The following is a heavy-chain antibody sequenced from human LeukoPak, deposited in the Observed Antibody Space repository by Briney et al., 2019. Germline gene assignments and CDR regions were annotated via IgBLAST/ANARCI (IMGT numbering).Heavy chain of an antibody. Sequence: SETLSLTCTVSGGSISSYYWSWIRQPAGKGLEWIGRIYTSGSTNYNPSLKSRVTMSVDTSKNQFSLKLSSVTAADTAVYYCARDYRGRQWLVYFDYWGQGTLVTGSS. CDR2: IYTSGST. J-gene: IGHJ4*02. V-gene: IGHV4-4*07. CDR3: ARDYRGRQWLVYFDY. D-gene: IGHD6-19*01. CDR1: GGSISSYY.